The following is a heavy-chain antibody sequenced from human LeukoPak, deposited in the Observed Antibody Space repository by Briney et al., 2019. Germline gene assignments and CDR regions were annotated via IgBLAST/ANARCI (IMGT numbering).Heavy chain of an antibody. D-gene: IGHD6-6*01. V-gene: IGHV4-38-2*02. Sequence: PSETLSLTCTVSGYSISSGYYWGWIRQPPGKGLEWIGSIYHSGSTYYNPSLKSRVTISVDTSKNQFSLKLSSVTAADTAVYYCARGLRQLVRSWHYWGQGTLVTVSS. CDR2: IYHSGST. CDR1: GYSISSGYY. CDR3: ARGLRQLVRSWHY. J-gene: IGHJ4*02.